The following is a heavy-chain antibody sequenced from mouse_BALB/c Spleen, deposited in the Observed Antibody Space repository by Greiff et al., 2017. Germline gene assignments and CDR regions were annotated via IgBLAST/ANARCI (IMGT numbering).Heavy chain of an antibody. CDR1: GYSITSDYA. Sequence: EVKLGESGPGLVKPSQSLSLTCTVTGYSITSDYAWNWIRQFPGNKLEWMGYISYSGSTSYNPSLKSRISITRDTSKNQFFLQLNSVTTEDTATYYCARGDDYDVQAWFAYWGQGTLVTVSA. D-gene: IGHD2-4*01. J-gene: IGHJ3*01. V-gene: IGHV3-2*02. CDR2: ISYSGST. CDR3: ARGDDYDVQAWFAY.